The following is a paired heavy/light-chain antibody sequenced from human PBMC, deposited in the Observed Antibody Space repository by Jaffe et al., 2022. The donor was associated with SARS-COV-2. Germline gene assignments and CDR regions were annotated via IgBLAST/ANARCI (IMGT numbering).Light chain of an antibody. CDR2: EVG. Sequence: QSALTQPPSASGSPGQSVTISCTGTSSDVGGYNYVSWYQQHPGEAPKLMIYEVGKRPSGVPDRFSGSKSGNTASLTVSGLQAEDEADYYCSSYAGSNNVLFGGGTKLTVL. V-gene: IGLV2-8*01. CDR1: SSDVGGYNY. J-gene: IGLJ2*01. CDR3: SSYAGSNNVL.
Heavy chain of an antibody. V-gene: IGHV3-23*01. CDR2: ISSSGGST. J-gene: IGHJ4*02. Sequence: EVQLLESGGGLVQPGGSLRLSCAASKFTFSSYAMSWVRQAPGKGLEWVSAISSSGGSTHYADSVKGRFTISRDNSKNTLYLQMNSLRVEDTAIYYCAKDQWGEYLMYYFHYWGQGTLVTVSS. CDR3: AKDQWGEYLMYYFHY. D-gene: IGHD1-26*01. CDR1: KFTFSSYA.